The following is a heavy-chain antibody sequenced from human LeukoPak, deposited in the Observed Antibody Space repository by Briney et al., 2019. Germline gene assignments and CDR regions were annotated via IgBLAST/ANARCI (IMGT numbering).Heavy chain of an antibody. V-gene: IGHV3-53*01. CDR2: IYSGGST. Sequence: GGSLRLSCAASGFTVSSNYMSWVRQAPGKGLEWVSVIYSGGSTYYADSVKGRFTISRDNSKNTLYLQMNSLRAEDTAVYYCARVLGYYGSSAPDYWGQGTLVTVSS. CDR3: ARVLGYYGSSAPDY. D-gene: IGHD3-10*01. CDR1: GFTVSSNY. J-gene: IGHJ4*02.